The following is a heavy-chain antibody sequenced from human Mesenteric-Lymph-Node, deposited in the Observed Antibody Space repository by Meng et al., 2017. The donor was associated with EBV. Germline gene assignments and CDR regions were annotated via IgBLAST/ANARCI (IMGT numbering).Heavy chain of an antibody. Sequence: QGLGPERGPGLVKPSGTLSLTVAVSGGSISSSNWWSWVRQPPGKGLEWIGEIYHSGSTNYNPSLKSRVTISVDKSKNQFSLKLSSVTAADTAVYYCARDLSGSRNRPFDYWGQGTLVTVSS. V-gene: IGHV4-4*02. CDR3: ARDLSGSRNRPFDY. CDR1: GGSISSSNW. D-gene: IGHD3-10*01. CDR2: IYHSGST. J-gene: IGHJ4*02.